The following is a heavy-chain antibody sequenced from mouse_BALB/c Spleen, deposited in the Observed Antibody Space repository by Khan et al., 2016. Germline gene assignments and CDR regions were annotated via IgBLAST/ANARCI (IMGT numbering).Heavy chain of an antibody. V-gene: IGHV1-15*01. Sequence: QVQLQQSGAELVRPGASVTLSCKASGYTFSDYEMHWVKQTPVHGLEWIGAIDPETGGTAYNQKFKGQATLTAGRSSSTAYMELRSLTSEDSAVYYCTRKEIFYGNYDFDSWGQGTTLTVSS. CDR3: TRKEIFYGNYDFDS. CDR1: GYTFSDYE. D-gene: IGHD2-1*01. CDR2: IDPETGGT. J-gene: IGHJ2*01.